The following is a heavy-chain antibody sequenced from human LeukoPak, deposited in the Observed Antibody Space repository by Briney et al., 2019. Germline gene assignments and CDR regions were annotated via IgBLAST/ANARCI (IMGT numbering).Heavy chain of an antibody. D-gene: IGHD3-10*01. CDR2: INHSGST. Sequence: PSETLSLTCAVYGGSFSGYYWSWIRQPPGKGLEWIGEINHSGSTNYNPSLKSRVTISVVTSRNQFSLKLNSATAADTAVYYCARDLSRADWYFDLWGRGTLVTVSS. J-gene: IGHJ2*01. CDR3: ARDLSRADWYFDL. V-gene: IGHV4-34*01. CDR1: GGSFSGYY.